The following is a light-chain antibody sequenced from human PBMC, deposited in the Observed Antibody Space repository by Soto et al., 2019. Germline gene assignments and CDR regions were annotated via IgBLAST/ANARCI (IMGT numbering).Light chain of an antibody. Sequence: ILLTQSPCTLSLSPGERATLSCRASQSVDSTYLTWYQQKPGHAPRLLIYGASGRATGIPDRLSGSGSGTDFTLTISRLEPEDFPVYFCQYYDYFRTFGQGTKVDIK. CDR3: QYYDYFRT. J-gene: IGKJ1*01. CDR2: GAS. V-gene: IGKV3-20*01. CDR1: QSVDSTY.